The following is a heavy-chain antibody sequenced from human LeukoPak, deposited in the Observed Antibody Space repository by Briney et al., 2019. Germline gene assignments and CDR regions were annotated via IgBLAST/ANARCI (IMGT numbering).Heavy chain of an antibody. V-gene: IGHV4-4*07. D-gene: IGHD2-2*01. Sequence: SETLSLTCTVSGGSISSYYWSWIRQPAGKGLEWIGRIYTSGSTNYNPSLKSRVTMSVDTSKNQFSLKLSSVTAADTAVYYCARDKAYCSSTSCPNWFDPWGQGTLVTVSS. J-gene: IGHJ5*02. CDR3: ARDKAYCSSTSCPNWFDP. CDR1: GGSISSYY. CDR2: IYTSGST.